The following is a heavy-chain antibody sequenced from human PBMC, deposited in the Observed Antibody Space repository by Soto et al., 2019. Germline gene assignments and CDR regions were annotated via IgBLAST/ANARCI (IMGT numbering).Heavy chain of an antibody. CDR3: TTVDGSYDY. Sequence: GGSLRLSCAASGFTFSNAWMSWVRQAPGKGLEWVSSIKGKGYGGKTDYAAPVKGRFTIARDDSKNTLYLQRNSLKTDDTAVYYCTTVDGSYDYWGQGTLVTVAS. CDR1: GFTFSNAW. CDR2: IKGKGYGGKT. D-gene: IGHD1-26*01. J-gene: IGHJ4*02. V-gene: IGHV3-15*01.